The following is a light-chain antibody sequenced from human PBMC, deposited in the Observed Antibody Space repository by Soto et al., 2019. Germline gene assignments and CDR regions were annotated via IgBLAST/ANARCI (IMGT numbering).Light chain of an antibody. CDR3: QQYGSSPQT. V-gene: IGKV3-20*01. J-gene: IGKJ1*01. CDR2: GAS. Sequence: EIVLTQSPGTLSLSPGARATLSWRASQSVSSSYLAWYQQKPGQAPRLLIYGASSRATGIPDRFSGSGSGTDFTLTISRLEPEDFAVYYCQQYGSSPQTFGQGTKVDIK. CDR1: QSVSSSY.